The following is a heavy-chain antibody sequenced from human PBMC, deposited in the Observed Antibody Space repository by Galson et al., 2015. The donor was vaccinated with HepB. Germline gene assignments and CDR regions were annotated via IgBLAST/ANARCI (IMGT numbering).Heavy chain of an antibody. CDR1: GYIFTRNT. CDR3: ARGGMAPIGGPTFDL. CDR2: INAYNGDT. D-gene: IGHD5-24*01. J-gene: IGHJ4*02. Sequence: SVKVSCKASGYIFTRNTINWVRQAPGQGLEWMGWINAYNGDTTYTQKFQGRVTMTTDTSTSTAYLDLRSLRSDDTAMYYCARGGMAPIGGPTFDLWGQGTLVTVSS. V-gene: IGHV1-18*01.